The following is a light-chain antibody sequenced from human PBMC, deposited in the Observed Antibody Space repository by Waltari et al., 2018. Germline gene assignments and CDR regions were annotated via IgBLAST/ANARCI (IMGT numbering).Light chain of an antibody. CDR2: DVN. V-gene: IGLV2-14*01. CDR1: SSDIGTYNY. J-gene: IGLJ3*02. CDR3: SSYSRITTSVV. Sequence: SALTQPASVSGSPGQSITISCTGTSSDIGTYNYASWYQQHPGKAPKPMIFDVNKRPPGVFYRFSGSKPGNTASRTISGLQAEDEADYYGSSYSRITTSVVFGGGTKLTVL.